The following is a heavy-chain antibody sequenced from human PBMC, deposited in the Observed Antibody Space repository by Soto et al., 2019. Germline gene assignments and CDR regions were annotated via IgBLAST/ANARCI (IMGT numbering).Heavy chain of an antibody. CDR1: GYTFFEYF. Sequence: XSVKVSYDASGYTFFEYFIHWVRQAPGQGLEWIGIINPSRGSATYGPIFQGRVSLTTDMPTSTVYMELSSLRSEDTAIYYCARPLIGNTIDLSGQGPSVTVSS. D-gene: IGHD1-7*01. V-gene: IGHV1-46*01. CDR3: ARPLIGNTIDL. J-gene: IGHJ3*01. CDR2: INPSRGSA.